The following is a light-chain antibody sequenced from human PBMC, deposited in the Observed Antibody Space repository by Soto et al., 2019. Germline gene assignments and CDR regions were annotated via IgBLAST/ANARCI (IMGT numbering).Light chain of an antibody. Sequence: SVRTQPATVSGSPGQSITISCTGTSSDVGSYNLVSWYQQHPGKAPKLMIYEVSKRPSGVSNRFSGSKSGNTASLTISGLQAEDEADYYCCSYAGSSTPFVFGTGTKVTVL. J-gene: IGLJ1*01. CDR2: EVS. CDR3: CSYAGSSTPFV. V-gene: IGLV2-23*02. CDR1: SSDVGSYNL.